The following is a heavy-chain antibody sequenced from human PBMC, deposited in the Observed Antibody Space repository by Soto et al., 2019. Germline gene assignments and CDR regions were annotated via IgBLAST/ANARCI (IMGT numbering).Heavy chain of an antibody. CDR1: GFTFSSYA. J-gene: IGHJ6*02. CDR2: ISGSGDST. D-gene: IGHD4-4*01. CDR3: VITESYYYGMDV. V-gene: IGHV3-23*01. Sequence: GGSLRLSCAASGFTFSSYAMSWVRQAPGKGLEWVSAISGSGDSTYYADSVKGRFTISRDNSKNTLYLQMNSLRAEDTAVYYCVITESYYYGMDVWGQGTTVTVSS.